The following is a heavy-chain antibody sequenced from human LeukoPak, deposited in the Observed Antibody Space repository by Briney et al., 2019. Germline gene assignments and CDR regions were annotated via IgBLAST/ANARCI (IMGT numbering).Heavy chain of an antibody. CDR1: GYTFTSYD. J-gene: IGHJ3*02. CDR2: MNPNSGNT. CDR3: ASTLNTPDILILPDAFDI. Sequence: ASAKVSCKASGYTFTSYDINWVRQATGQGLEWMGWMNPNSGNTGYAQKFQGRVTMTRNTSISTAYMELSSLRSEDTAVYYCASTLNTPDILILPDAFDIWGQGTMVTVSS. V-gene: IGHV1-8*01. D-gene: IGHD3-9*01.